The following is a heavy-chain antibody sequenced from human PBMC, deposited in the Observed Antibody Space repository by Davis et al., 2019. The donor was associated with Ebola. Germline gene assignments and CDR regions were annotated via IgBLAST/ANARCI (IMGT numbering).Heavy chain of an antibody. J-gene: IGHJ6*02. V-gene: IGHV4-34*01. Sequence: GSLRLSCAVYGGSFSGYYWSWIRQPPGKGLEWIGEINHSGSTNYNPSLKSRVTISVDTSKNQFSLKLSSVTAADTAVYYCARGIRVVQGVIAYYYYYGMDVWGQGTTVTVSS. CDR1: GGSFSGYY. CDR2: INHSGST. CDR3: ARGIRVVQGVIAYYYYYGMDV. D-gene: IGHD3-10*01.